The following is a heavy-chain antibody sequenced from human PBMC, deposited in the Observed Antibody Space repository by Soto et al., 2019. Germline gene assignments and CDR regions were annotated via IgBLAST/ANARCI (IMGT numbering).Heavy chain of an antibody. Sequence: ASVKVSCKACGGTYRSYTISWVRQAPGQGLEWMGWINTYNGNTNHAQKLQGRVTMTTDTSTSTAYLELRSLRSDDTAVYYCARGVGSGTYYNQYNWFDPWGQGTLVTVSS. V-gene: IGHV1-18*01. J-gene: IGHJ5*02. D-gene: IGHD3-10*01. CDR1: GGTYRSYT. CDR2: INTYNGNT. CDR3: ARGVGSGTYYNQYNWFDP.